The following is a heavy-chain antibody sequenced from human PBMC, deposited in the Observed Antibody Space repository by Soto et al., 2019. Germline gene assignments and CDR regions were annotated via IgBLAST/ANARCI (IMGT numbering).Heavy chain of an antibody. CDR2: ISSSGSTI. D-gene: IGHD3-9*01. Sequence: GGSLRLSCAASGFTFSDYYMSWIRQAPGKGLEWVSYISSSGSTIYYADSVKGRFTISRDNAKNSLYLQMNSLRAEDTAVYYCARPIRRYYYYYYMDVWGKGTTVTVSS. V-gene: IGHV3-11*01. CDR1: GFTFSDYY. J-gene: IGHJ6*03. CDR3: ARPIRRYYYYYYMDV.